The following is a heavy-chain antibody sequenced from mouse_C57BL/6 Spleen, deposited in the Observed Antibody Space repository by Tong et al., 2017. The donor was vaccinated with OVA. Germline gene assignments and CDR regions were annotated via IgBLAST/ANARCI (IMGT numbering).Heavy chain of an antibody. J-gene: IGHJ4*01. CDR2: ISDGGSYT. Sequence: EVQLQESGGGLVKPGGSLKLSCAASGFTFSSYAMSWVRQTPEKRLEWVATISDGGSYTYYPDSVKGRFTISRDNAKNNPYLQMSQLKSEDTAMYYCAREGYDYDGAMDYWGQGTSVTVSS. D-gene: IGHD2-4*01. CDR3: AREGYDYDGAMDY. CDR1: GFTFSSYA. V-gene: IGHV5-4*01.